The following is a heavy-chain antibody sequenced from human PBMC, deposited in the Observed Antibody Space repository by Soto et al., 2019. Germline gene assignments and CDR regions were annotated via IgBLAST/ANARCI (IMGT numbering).Heavy chain of an antibody. V-gene: IGHV1-18*01. D-gene: IGHD2-2*01. CDR1: GYAFSNND. CDR2: ISPYNGHT. CDR3: ARDLTIVPATHPRLENYGMDV. Sequence: QVQLVQSGAEVKKPGASVKVSCQASGYAFSNNDISWVRQGTGQGLEWMGWISPYNGHTQFVERFQGRVTMTTDTSTKTAYMELRNLRSDDTAHYYCARDLTIVPATHPRLENYGMDVWGQGTTVIVSS. J-gene: IGHJ6*02.